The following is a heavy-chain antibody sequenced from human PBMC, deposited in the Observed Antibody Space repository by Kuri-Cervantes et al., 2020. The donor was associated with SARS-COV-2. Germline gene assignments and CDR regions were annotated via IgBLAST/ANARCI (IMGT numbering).Heavy chain of an antibody. CDR2: ISYDGSNK. CDR3: ARDRSTHYFDY. Sequence: GESLKISCGGSGFTFISYAMHWVRQAPGKGLEWVAVISYDGSNKYYADSVKGRFTISRDNSKNTLYLQMNSLRAEDTAVYYCARDRSTHYFDYWGQGTLVTVSS. V-gene: IGHV3-30-3*01. J-gene: IGHJ4*02. CDR1: GFTFISYA.